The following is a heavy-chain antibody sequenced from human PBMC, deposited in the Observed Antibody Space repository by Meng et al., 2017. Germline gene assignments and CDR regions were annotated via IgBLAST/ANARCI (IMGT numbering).Heavy chain of an antibody. CDR2: INPSGGST. Sequence: ASVKVSCKASGYTFTSYYMHWVRQAPGQGLEWMGIINPSGGSTSYAQKFQGRVTMTRDTSTSTVYMELSSLRSEDTAVYYCARDHYSDSSGYYFDAFDIWGQGTMVTVSS. V-gene: IGHV1-46*01. CDR1: GYTFTSYY. CDR3: ARDHYSDSSGYYFDAFDI. D-gene: IGHD3-22*01. J-gene: IGHJ3*02.